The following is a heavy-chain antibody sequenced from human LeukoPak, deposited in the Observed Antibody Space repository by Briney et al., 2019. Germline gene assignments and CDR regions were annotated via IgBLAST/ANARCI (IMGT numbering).Heavy chain of an antibody. CDR1: GFTFSSYE. CDR2: ISSSGSTV. CDR3: ARGTYGSGNYYKVY. D-gene: IGHD3-10*01. V-gene: IGHV3-48*03. J-gene: IGHJ4*02. Sequence: GGSLRLSCAASGFTFSSYEMNWVRQAPGKGLEWVSYISSSGSTVYYADSVKGRFTISRDNAKNSLYLQRNSLRAEDTAVYYCARGTYGSGNYYKVYWGQGTLVTVSS.